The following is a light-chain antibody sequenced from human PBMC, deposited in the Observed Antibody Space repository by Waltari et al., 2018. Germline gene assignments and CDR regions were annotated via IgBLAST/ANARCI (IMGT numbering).Light chain of an antibody. CDR1: TSDVGGYNY. J-gene: IGLJ3*02. CDR3: SSFTSSSTWV. Sequence: SALTQPASVSESPGQSITIPCTGTTSDVGGYNYVSWYQQHPGKAPKLMIYDVTNRPSGVSNRFSGSKSGNTASLTISGLQAEDGADYYCSSFTSSSTWVFGGGTKLTVL. V-gene: IGLV2-14*03. CDR2: DVT.